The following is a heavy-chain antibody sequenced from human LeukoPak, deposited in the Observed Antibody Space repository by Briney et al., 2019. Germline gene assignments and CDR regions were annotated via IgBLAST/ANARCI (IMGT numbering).Heavy chain of an antibody. Sequence: TGESLKISCKASGYSFTSYWIGWVRQMPGKGLEWMGIIYPDDSDTRYSPSFQGQVTISADKSITTASLQWSSLRASDTAMYFCARVGRYGVRYADYWGQGTRVTVSS. CDR3: ARVGRYGVRYADY. V-gene: IGHV5-51*01. D-gene: IGHD3-9*01. CDR2: IYPDDSDT. CDR1: GYSFTSYW. J-gene: IGHJ4*02.